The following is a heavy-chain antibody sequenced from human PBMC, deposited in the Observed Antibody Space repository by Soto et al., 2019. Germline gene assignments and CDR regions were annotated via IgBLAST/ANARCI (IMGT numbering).Heavy chain of an antibody. CDR3: ARDRYCSGDSCYPLDY. CDR1: GATFYNYV. V-gene: IGHV1-69*06. D-gene: IGHD2-15*01. Sequence: QVQLVQSGAEVKKPGSSVKVSCKASGATFYNYVISWVRQAPGQGLEWMGGISPLFSTSNYAQRFQGRVTITADKSTTTVHMELSSLRSEDTAVYYCARDRYCSGDSCYPLDYWGQGTLVTVSS. CDR2: ISPLFSTS. J-gene: IGHJ4*02.